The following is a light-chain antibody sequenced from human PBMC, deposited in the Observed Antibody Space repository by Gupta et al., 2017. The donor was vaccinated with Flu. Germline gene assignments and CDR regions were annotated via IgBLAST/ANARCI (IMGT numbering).Light chain of an antibody. CDR3: QQTDSSAKT. V-gene: IGKV1-39*01. Sequence: DIQLTQSPPSLSASVGDRVTITCRASQSISSYLNWYQQKPGKAPKFLIHAGPNLQSGVPSRFSVSGSGTDFTLTISSLQVEDFAIYYCQQTDSSAKTFGQGTKVEIK. CDR1: QSISSY. J-gene: IGKJ1*01. CDR2: AGP.